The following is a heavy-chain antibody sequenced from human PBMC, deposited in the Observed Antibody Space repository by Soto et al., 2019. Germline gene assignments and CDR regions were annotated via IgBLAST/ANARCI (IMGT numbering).Heavy chain of an antibody. V-gene: IGHV3-30-3*01. Sequence: VGSLRLSCAASGFTFSSYAMHWVRQAPGKGLEWVAVISYDGSNKYYADSVKGRFTISRDNSKNTLYLQMNSLRAEDTAVYYCARGLQNYYDSSGYLYWGQGTLVTVSS. CDR1: GFTFSSYA. D-gene: IGHD3-22*01. CDR2: ISYDGSNK. CDR3: ARGLQNYYDSSGYLY. J-gene: IGHJ4*02.